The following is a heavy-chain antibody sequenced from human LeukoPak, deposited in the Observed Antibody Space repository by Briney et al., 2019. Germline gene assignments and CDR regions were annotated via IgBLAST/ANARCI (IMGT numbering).Heavy chain of an antibody. CDR3: ARDCKFTMVRGVFCL. CDR2: IYTSGST. Sequence: SETLSLTCTVSGGSISSYYWSWIRQPAGKGLEWIGRIYTSGSTNYNPSLKSRVTMSVDTSKNQFSLKLSSVTAADTAVYYCARDCKFTMVRGVFCLWGQGTLVTVSS. D-gene: IGHD3-10*01. J-gene: IGHJ4*02. CDR1: GGSISSYY. V-gene: IGHV4-4*07.